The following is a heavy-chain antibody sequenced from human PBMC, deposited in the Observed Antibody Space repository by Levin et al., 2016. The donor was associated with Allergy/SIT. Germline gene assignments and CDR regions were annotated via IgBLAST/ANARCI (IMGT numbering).Heavy chain of an antibody. D-gene: IGHD4-11*01. Sequence: SETLSLTCTVSGGSFSSGGYSWSWIRQPPGKGLEWIGYIYHSVSTYYNPSLKSRVTLSVDTSTNQFSLRLTSVTAVDTAKYYCVRQIKTVTHDAFDIWGHGTMVIVSS. CDR1: GGSFSSGGYS. J-gene: IGHJ3*02. CDR3: VRQIKTVTHDAFDI. V-gene: IGHV4-30-2*01. CDR2: IYHSVST.